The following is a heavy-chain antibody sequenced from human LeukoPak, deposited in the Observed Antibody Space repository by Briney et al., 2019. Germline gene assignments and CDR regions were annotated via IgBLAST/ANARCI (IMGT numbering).Heavy chain of an antibody. D-gene: IGHD3-3*01. CDR2: ISHSGST. CDR3: ARGRQLRFLDY. Sequence: GSLRLSCAASGFTFSDYYMSWIRQPPGKGLEWIGEISHSGSTNYNPSLKSRVTISVDTSKNQFSLKLSSVTAADTAVYYCARGRQLRFLDYWGQGTLVTVSS. V-gene: IGHV4-34*01. CDR1: GFTFSDYY. J-gene: IGHJ4*02.